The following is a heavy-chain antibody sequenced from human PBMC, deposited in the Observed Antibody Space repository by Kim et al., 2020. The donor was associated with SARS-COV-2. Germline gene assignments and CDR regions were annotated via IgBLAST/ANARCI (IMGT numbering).Heavy chain of an antibody. CDR3: ARDDGSGSFISRAGFDP. V-gene: IGHV3-33*01. Sequence: GGSLRLSCAASGFTFSSYGMHWVRQAPGKGLEWVAVIWYDGSNKYYADSVKGRFTISRDNSKNTLYLQMNSLRAEDTAVYYCARDDGSGSFISRAGFDPWGQGTLVTVSS. CDR1: GFTFSSYG. D-gene: IGHD3-10*01. J-gene: IGHJ5*02. CDR2: IWYDGSNK.